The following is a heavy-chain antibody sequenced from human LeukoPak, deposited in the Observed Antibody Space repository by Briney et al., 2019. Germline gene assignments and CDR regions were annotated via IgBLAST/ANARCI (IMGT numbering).Heavy chain of an antibody. J-gene: IGHJ5*02. D-gene: IGHD3-3*01. CDR1: GFTFNSYW. V-gene: IGHV3-74*01. Sequence: PGGSLRLSCAASGFTFNSYWMHWVRHAPGKGLVWASRIDEDGKTIDYADSVKGRFTIPRDNAKDTLYLKMSSLRDEDTAVYYCVSDLCGGDDQWGRGTLVTVSS. CDR3: VSDLCGGDDQ. CDR2: IDEDGKTI.